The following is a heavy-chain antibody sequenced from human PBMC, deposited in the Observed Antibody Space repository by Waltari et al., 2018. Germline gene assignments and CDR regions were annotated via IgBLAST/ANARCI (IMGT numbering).Heavy chain of an antibody. CDR3: ARGPRTLSMYYFDY. D-gene: IGHD3-16*01. J-gene: IGHJ4*02. Sequence: VQLVQCGAEGRKSGTSVKVSCRVPGGSFSSNAIRWVRQAHGNGLEWMGGIIPIFGTANYAQKFQGRVTSTADKATVTAYMELSGLRSEDPAVYCCARGPRTLSMYYFDYWGQGTLVTVSS. CDR1: GGSFSSNA. V-gene: IGHV1-69*14. CDR2: IIPIFGTA.